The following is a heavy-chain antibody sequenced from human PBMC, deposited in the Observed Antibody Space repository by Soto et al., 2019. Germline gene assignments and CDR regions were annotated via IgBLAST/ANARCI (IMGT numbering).Heavy chain of an antibody. CDR1: GYTFNEYY. CDR3: VRRLGGGGDYFYGMDV. Sequence: QVQLVQSGAEVKKPGASVKVSCKTSGYTFNEYYIHWMRQVPGQGLEWMGWTNPNSGGTKFAKKFQGGTTVTSETTPSTVSMDLSRLGSADTAVYYCVRRLGGGGDYFYGMDVWGQGTAVNVS. V-gene: IGHV1-2*02. J-gene: IGHJ6*02. CDR2: TNPNSGGT. D-gene: IGHD6-19*01.